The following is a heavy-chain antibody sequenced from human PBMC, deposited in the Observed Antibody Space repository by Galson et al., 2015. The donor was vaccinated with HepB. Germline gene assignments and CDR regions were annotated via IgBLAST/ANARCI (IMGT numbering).Heavy chain of an antibody. CDR3: ARLPVDTALRDYYYYYGMDV. J-gene: IGHJ6*02. CDR1: GYSFTSYW. Sequence: QSGAEVKKPGESLRISCKGSGYSFTSYWISWVRQMPGKGLEWMGRIDPSDSYTNYSPSFQGHVTISADKSISTAYLQWSSLKASDTAMYYCARLPVDTALRDYYYYYGMDVWGQGTTVTVSS. D-gene: IGHD5-18*01. V-gene: IGHV5-10-1*01. CDR2: IDPSDSYT.